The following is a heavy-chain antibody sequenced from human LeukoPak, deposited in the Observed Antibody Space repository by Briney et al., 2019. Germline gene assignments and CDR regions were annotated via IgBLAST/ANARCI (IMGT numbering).Heavy chain of an antibody. D-gene: IGHD2-21*02. CDR3: ARQPIVVVTATTFPISRYCDY. V-gene: IGHV4-39*01. CDR1: GGSISSSSYY. CDR2: IYYSGST. Sequence: SETLSLTCTVSGGSISSSSYYWGWIRQPPGKGREWIGSIYYSGSTYYNPSLKSRVTISVDTSKNQFSLKLSSVTAADTAVYYCARQPIVVVTATTFPISRYCDYWGQGTLVTVSS. J-gene: IGHJ4*02.